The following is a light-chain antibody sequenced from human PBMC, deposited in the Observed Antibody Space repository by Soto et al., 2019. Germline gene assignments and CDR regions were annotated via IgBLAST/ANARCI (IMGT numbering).Light chain of an antibody. J-gene: IGLJ2*01. Sequence: SYELTQPPSVSVAPRQTANLTCGGDNIGTKAVHWYKQRPGQAPVLVVYEDSDRPSGIPERFSGSNSGNTATLTISRVEAGDEADYYCQVWHSSSDHVVFGGGTKLTVL. V-gene: IGLV3-21*02. CDR1: NIGTKA. CDR2: EDS. CDR3: QVWHSSSDHVV.